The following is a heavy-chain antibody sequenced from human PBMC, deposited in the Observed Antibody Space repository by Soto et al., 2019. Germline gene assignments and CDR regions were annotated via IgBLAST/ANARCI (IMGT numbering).Heavy chain of an antibody. J-gene: IGHJ4*02. V-gene: IGHV4-59*01. Sequence: PSETLSLTCTVSGGSISSYYWSWIRQPPGKGLEWIGYIYYSGSTNYNPSLKSRVTISVDTSKNQFSLKLSSVTAADPAVYYCARRVVITYGYYFDHWGQGTLVTVSS. CDR3: ARRVVITYGYYFDH. CDR1: GGSISSYY. D-gene: IGHD3-22*01. CDR2: IYYSGST.